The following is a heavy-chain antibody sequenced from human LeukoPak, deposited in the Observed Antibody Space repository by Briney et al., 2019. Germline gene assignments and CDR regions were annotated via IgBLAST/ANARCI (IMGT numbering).Heavy chain of an antibody. V-gene: IGHV4-39*01. CDR3: ARGVSGIAAALNWFDP. CDR2: IYYSGST. D-gene: IGHD6-13*01. J-gene: IGHJ5*02. Sequence: SQTLSLACTVSGGSISSSSYYWGWIRQPPGKGLEWIGSIYYSGSTYYNPSLKSRVTISVDTSKRQFSLRLSSVTAADTAVYYCARGVSGIAAALNWFDPWGQGTLVTVSS. CDR1: GGSISSSSYY.